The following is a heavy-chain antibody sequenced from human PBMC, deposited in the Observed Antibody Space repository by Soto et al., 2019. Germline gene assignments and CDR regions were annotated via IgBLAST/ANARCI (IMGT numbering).Heavy chain of an antibody. V-gene: IGHV1-18*01. D-gene: IGHD6-13*01. CDR2: ISAYNGNT. J-gene: IGHJ5*02. CDR3: ARECIAADGTGWFDP. Sequence: ASVKVSCKASGYTFTSYGISWVRQAPGQGLEWMGWISAYNGNTNYAQKLQGRVTMTTDTSTSTAYMELRSLRSDDTAVYYCARECIAADGTGWFDPWGQGTLLTVSS. CDR1: GYTFTSYG.